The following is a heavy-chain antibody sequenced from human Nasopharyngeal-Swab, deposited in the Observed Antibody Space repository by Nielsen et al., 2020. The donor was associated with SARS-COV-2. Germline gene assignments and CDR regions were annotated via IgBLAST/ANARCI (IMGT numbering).Heavy chain of an antibody. CDR2: INHSGST. V-gene: IGHV4-34*01. CDR3: AREEYYYGSGSPRYYFDY. Sequence: WIRQPPGKGLEWIGEINHSGSTNYNPSLKSRVSISADTSKNQFPLKLSSVTAADTAVYYCAREEYYYGSGSPRYYFDYWGQGTLVTVSS. D-gene: IGHD3-10*01. J-gene: IGHJ4*02.